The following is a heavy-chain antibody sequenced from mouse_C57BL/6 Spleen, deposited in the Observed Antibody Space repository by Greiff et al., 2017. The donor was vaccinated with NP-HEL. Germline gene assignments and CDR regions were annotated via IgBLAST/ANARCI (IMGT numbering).Heavy chain of an antibody. V-gene: IGHV1-64*01. CDR2: IHPNSGST. J-gene: IGHJ2*01. Sequence: QVQLKQPGAELVKPGASVKLSCKASGYTFTSYWMHWVKQRPGQGLEWIGMIHPNSGSTNYNEKFKSKATLTVDKSSSTAYMQLSSLTSEDSAVYYCARRRDGYYVDYWGQGTTLTVSS. D-gene: IGHD2-3*01. CDR1: GYTFTSYW. CDR3: ARRRDGYYVDY.